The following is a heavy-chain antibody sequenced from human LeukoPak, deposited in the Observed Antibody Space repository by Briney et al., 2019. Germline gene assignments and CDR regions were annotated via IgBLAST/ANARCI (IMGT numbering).Heavy chain of an antibody. V-gene: IGHV4-39*07. CDR3: ARDLPPRLLWFGEVSTPFDY. Sequence: PSETLSLTCTVSGGSISSSSYCWGWIRQPPGKGLEWIGSIYYSGSTYYNPSLKSRVTISVDTSKNQFSLKLSSVTAADTAVYYCARDLPPRLLWFGEVSTPFDYWGQGTLVTVSS. CDR1: GGSISSSSYC. D-gene: IGHD3-10*01. J-gene: IGHJ4*02. CDR2: IYYSGST.